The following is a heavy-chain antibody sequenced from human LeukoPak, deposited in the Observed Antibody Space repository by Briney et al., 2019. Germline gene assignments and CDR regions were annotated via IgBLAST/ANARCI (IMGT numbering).Heavy chain of an antibody. D-gene: IGHD3-10*01. V-gene: IGHV1-2*02. CDR2: INPNSGGT. Sequence: GASVKVSCKASGYTFTGYYMHWVRQAPGQGLEWMGWINPNSGGTNYAQKFQGRVTMTRDTSISTAYMELSRLRSDDTAVYCCARSGSYYKNWFDPWGQGTLVTVSS. CDR3: ARSGSYYKNWFDP. J-gene: IGHJ5*02. CDR1: GYTFTGYY.